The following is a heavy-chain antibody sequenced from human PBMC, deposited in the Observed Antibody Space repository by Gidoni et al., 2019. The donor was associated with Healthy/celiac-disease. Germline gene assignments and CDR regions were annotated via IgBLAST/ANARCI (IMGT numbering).Heavy chain of an antibody. CDR1: GFTFSSYS. D-gene: IGHD6-6*01. Sequence: EVQLVASGGGLVKPGGSLRLSCAASGFTFSSYSMNWVRQAPGKGLEWVSSISSSSSYIYYADSVKGRFTISRDNAKNSLYLQMNSLRAEDTAVYYCARDREALVRGFLFQHWGQGTLVTVSS. V-gene: IGHV3-21*01. J-gene: IGHJ1*01. CDR2: ISSSSSYI. CDR3: ARDREALVRGFLFQH.